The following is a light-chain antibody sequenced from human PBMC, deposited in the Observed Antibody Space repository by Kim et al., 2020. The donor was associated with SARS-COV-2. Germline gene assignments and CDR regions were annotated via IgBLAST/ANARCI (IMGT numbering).Light chain of an antibody. CDR1: QGIYKY. CDR2: DAS. V-gene: IGKV1-27*01. CDR3: QKYYVAPYN. Sequence: DIQMTQSPSSLSASVGDRVTITCRASQGIYKYLAWYQQKPGKVPKLLIYDASTLQSGFPSRFSGRGSGTSFTLTISSLQPEDGATYYCQKYYVAPYNFGQGTKLEIK. J-gene: IGKJ2*01.